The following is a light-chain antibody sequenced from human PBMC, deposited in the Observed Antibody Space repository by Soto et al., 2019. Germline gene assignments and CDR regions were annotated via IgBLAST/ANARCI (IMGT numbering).Light chain of an antibody. CDR2: NND. CDR3: SAWDASLNAIL. Sequence: QPVLSQPPSASGTPGQRVTISCSGRSSNIGSNIVNWYQQLPGTAPKLLIYNNDQRPSGVPDRFSGSKSGTSASLAISGLQSEDEVDYYCSAWDASLNAILFGGGAKLTVL. CDR1: SSNIGSNI. V-gene: IGLV1-44*01. J-gene: IGLJ2*01.